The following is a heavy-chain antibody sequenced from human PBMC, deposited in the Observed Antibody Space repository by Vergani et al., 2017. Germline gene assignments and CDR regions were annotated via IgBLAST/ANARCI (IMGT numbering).Heavy chain of an antibody. V-gene: IGHV4-61*02. J-gene: IGHJ4*02. CDR2: IYTSGST. CDR3: ARGYCSSTSCYPPRY. Sequence: QVQLQESGPGLVKPSQTLSLTCTVSGGSISGGSYYWSWIRQPAGKGLEWIGRIYTSGSTNYNPSLKSRVTISVDTSKNQFSLKLSSVTAADTAVYYCARGYCSSTSCYPPRYWGQGTLVTVSS. CDR1: GGSISGGSYY. D-gene: IGHD2-2*01.